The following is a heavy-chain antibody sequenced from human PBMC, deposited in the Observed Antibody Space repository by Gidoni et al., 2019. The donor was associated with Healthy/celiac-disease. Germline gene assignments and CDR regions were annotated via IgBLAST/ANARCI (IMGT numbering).Heavy chain of an antibody. V-gene: IGHV3-33*01. CDR3: AREGGYGDASGGY. CDR1: GFTFSSYG. D-gene: IGHD4-17*01. J-gene: IGHJ4*02. Sequence: QVQLVESGGGVVQPGRSLRLSCAASGFTFSSYGMHWVRQAPGKGLEWVAVIWYDGSNKYYADSVKGRFTISRDNSKNTLYLQMNSLRAEDTAVYYCAREGGYGDASGGYWGQGTLVTVSS. CDR2: IWYDGSNK.